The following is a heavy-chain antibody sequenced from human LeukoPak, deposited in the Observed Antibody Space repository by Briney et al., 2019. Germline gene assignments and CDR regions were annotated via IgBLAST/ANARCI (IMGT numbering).Heavy chain of an antibody. CDR1: GFTFTEYA. CDR2: ISGSGGST. D-gene: IGHD6-19*01. V-gene: IGHV3-23*01. J-gene: IGHJ4*02. Sequence: GRSQRLSCAASGFTFTEYAMHWVRQAPGKGLEWVSAISGSGGSTYYADSVKGRFTISRDNSKNTLYLQMNSLRAEDTAVYYCAKGSGWYGYGDYWGQGTLVTVSS. CDR3: AKGSGWYGYGDY.